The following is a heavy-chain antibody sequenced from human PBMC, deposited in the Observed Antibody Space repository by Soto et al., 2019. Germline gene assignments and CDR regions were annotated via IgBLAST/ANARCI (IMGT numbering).Heavy chain of an antibody. D-gene: IGHD5-12*01. CDR2: IYPGDSDT. CDR1: GYSFTSYW. J-gene: IGHJ4*02. CDR3: ARMIYSGHDLVYFDY. V-gene: IGHV5-51*01. Sequence: GESLKISCKGSGYSFTSYWIGWVRQMPGKGLEWMGIIYPGDSDTRYSPSFQGQVTISADKSISTAYLQWSSLKASDTAMYYCARMIYSGHDLVYFDYWGQGTLVTVSS.